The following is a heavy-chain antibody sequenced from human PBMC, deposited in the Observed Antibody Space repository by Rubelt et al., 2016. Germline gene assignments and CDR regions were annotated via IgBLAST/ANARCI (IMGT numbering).Heavy chain of an antibody. D-gene: IGHD5-18*01. CDR3: ARGGYSHDY. CDR2: ISYSGST. V-gene: IGHV4-34*01. Sequence: DISYSGSTNYNPSLKSRVTISVDTSKNQFSLKLSSVTAADTAVYYCARGGYSHDYWGQGTLVTVSS. J-gene: IGHJ4*02.